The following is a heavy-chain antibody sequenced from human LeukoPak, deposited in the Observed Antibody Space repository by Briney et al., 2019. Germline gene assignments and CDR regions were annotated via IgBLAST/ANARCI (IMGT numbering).Heavy chain of an antibody. CDR1: GGSISSSSYY. CDR2: IYYSGST. D-gene: IGHD6-13*01. V-gene: IGHV4-39*07. J-gene: IGHJ4*02. CDR3: AVNLYSSGWYSDY. Sequence: PSETLSLTCTVSGGSISSSSYYWGWIRQPPGKGLEWIGSIYYSGSTYYNPSLKSRVTISVDMSKNQFSLKLSSVTAADTAVYYCAVNLYSSGWYSDYWGQGTLVTVSS.